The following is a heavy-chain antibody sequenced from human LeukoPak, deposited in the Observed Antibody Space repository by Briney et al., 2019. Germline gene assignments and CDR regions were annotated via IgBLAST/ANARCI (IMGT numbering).Heavy chain of an antibody. CDR3: ARDGPPDSSGWSYYYYYGMDV. CDR2: ISWNSGSI. CDR1: GFTFDDYA. D-gene: IGHD6-19*01. J-gene: IGHJ6*02. V-gene: IGHV3-9*01. Sequence: GGSLRLSCAASGFTFDDYAMHWVRQAPGKGLEWVSGISWNSGSIGYADSVKGRFTISRDNSKNTLYLQMNSLRAEDTAVYYCARDGPPDSSGWSYYYYYGMDVWGQGTTVTVSS.